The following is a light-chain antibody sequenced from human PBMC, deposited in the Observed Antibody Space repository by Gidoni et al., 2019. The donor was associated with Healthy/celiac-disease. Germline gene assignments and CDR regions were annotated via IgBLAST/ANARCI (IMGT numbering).Light chain of an antibody. CDR1: QSVSSY. V-gene: IGKV3-11*01. Sequence: ELVLTQSPATLSLSPGERATLSCRASQSVSSYLAWYQQKPGQAPRLLIYDASNRATGIPARFSGSGSGTDFTLTISSLEPEDFAVYYCQQRSNWXXNFGGGTKVEIK. CDR3: QQRSNWXXN. J-gene: IGKJ4*01. CDR2: DAS.